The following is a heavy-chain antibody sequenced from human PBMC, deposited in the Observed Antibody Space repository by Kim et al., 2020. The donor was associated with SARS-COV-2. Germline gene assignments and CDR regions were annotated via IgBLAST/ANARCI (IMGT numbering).Heavy chain of an antibody. CDR2: IYHSGST. V-gene: IGHV4-38-2*02. CDR3: ARDEVRDYFDY. D-gene: IGHD3-10*01. Sequence: SETLSLTCTVSGYSISSGYYWGWIRQPPGKGLEWIGSIYHSGSTYYNPSLKSRVTISVDTSKNQFSLKLSSVTAADTAVYYCARDEVRDYFDYWGQGTLVTVSS. CDR1: GYSISSGYY. J-gene: IGHJ4*02.